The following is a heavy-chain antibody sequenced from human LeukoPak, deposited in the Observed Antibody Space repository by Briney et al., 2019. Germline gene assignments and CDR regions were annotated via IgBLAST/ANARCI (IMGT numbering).Heavy chain of an antibody. CDR3: ASPNRPPPYCSGGSCYSPLDY. CDR1: GYTFTSYA. J-gene: IGHJ4*02. V-gene: IGHV1-3*03. D-gene: IGHD2-15*01. Sequence: ASVKVSCKASGYTFTSYAMHWVRQAPGQRLEWMGWINAGNGNTKYSQEFQGRVTITRDTSASTAYMELSSLRSEDTAVYYCASPNRPPPYCSGGSCYSPLDYWGQGTLVTVSS. CDR2: INAGNGNT.